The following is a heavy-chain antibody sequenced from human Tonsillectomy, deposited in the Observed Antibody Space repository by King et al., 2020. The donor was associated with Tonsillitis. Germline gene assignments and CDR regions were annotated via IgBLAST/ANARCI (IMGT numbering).Heavy chain of an antibody. V-gene: IGHV4-39*01. D-gene: IGHD6-19*01. Sequence: LQLQESGPGLVKPSETLSITCTVSGGSISSSSYYWGWIRQPPGQGLEWIGSIYYSGSTYYNPSLQSRVNISVDTSQNQFSLKLSSVTAADTAVYYCAGRQWVLRGKKYFDYWGQGSLVTVSS. CDR1: GGSISSSSYY. J-gene: IGHJ4*02. CDR3: AGRQWVLRGKKYFDY. CDR2: IYYSGST.